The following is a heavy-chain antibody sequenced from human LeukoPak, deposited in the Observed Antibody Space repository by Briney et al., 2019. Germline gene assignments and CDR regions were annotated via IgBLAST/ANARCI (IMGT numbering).Heavy chain of an antibody. Sequence: PSETLSLTCTVSGGSISSSSYYWGWIRQPPGKGLEWMGSIYYSGSTYYNPSLKSRVTISVDTSKNQFSLKLSSVTAADTAVYYCARQTSTVTMYYFDYWGQGTLVTVSS. J-gene: IGHJ4*02. D-gene: IGHD4-17*01. CDR3: ARQTSTVTMYYFDY. CDR1: GGSISSSSYY. V-gene: IGHV4-39*01. CDR2: IYYSGST.